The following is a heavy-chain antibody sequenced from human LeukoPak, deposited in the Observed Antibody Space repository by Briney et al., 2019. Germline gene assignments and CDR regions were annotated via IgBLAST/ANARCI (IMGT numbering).Heavy chain of an antibody. CDR2: INSDGTST. Sequence: GGSLRLSCAASGFTVSSNYMNWVRQVPGEGLVWVSRINSDGTSTAYADSVKGRFTISRDNAKNTLYLQMNSLRVEDTAVYYCGRALGSPLDYWGQGTLVTVSS. D-gene: IGHD1-26*01. CDR1: GFTVSSNY. CDR3: GRALGSPLDY. V-gene: IGHV3-74*01. J-gene: IGHJ4*02.